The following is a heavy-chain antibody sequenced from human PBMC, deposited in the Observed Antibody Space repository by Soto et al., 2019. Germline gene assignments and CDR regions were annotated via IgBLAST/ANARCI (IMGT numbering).Heavy chain of an antibody. J-gene: IGHJ4*02. CDR2: ISSSGSTI. V-gene: IGHV3-48*03. Sequence: GSLRLSCAASGFTFSSYEMNWVRQAPGKGLEWVSYISSSGSTIYYADSVKGRFTISRDNAKNSLYLQMNSLRAEDTAVYYCARERYYYDSSGYYIDYWGQGTLVTVSS. CDR1: GFTFSSYE. CDR3: ARERYYYDSSGYYIDY. D-gene: IGHD3-22*01.